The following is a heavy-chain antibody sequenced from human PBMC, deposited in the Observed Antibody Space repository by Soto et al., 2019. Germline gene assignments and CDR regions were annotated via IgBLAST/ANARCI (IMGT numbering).Heavy chain of an antibody. CDR3: TRPQNPSGYSGDYYYYGMDV. CDR2: IRSKANSYAT. Sequence: GGSLRLSCAASGFTFSGSAMHWVRQASGKGLEWVGRIRSKANSYATAYAASVKGRFTISRDDSKNTAYLQMNSLKTEDTAVYYCTRPQNPSGYSGDYYYYGMDVWGQGTTVTVSS. V-gene: IGHV3-73*01. D-gene: IGHD5-12*01. CDR1: GFTFSGSA. J-gene: IGHJ6*02.